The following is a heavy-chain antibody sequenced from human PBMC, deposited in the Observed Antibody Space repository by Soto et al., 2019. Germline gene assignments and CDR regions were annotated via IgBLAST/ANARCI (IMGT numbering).Heavy chain of an antibody. CDR3: ETGRVYFGSED. J-gene: IGHJ4*02. CDR2: IYYNGNI. CDR1: GGSITSYY. V-gene: IGHV4-59*01. Sequence: QVQLQESGPGLVKPLETLSLTCTVPGGSITSYYWSWVRQPPGKGLEWIGYIYYNGNINYNPSLKSRLTIALDTSKNQFTLRLSSVTAADTPVYYCETGRVYFGSEDWGQGTLVTVSS. D-gene: IGHD3-10*01.